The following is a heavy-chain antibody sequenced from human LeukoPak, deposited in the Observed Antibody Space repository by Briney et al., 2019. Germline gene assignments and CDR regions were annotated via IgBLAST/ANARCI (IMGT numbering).Heavy chain of an antibody. CDR2: IYYGGST. D-gene: IGHD6-6*01. Sequence: SETLSLTCTVSGGSISSYYWSWIRQPPGKGLEWIGYIYYGGSTNYNPSLKSRVTISVDTSKNQFSLKLRSVTAADTAVYYCASSAAQGWFDPWGQGTLVTVSS. V-gene: IGHV4-59*01. CDR1: GGSISSYY. J-gene: IGHJ5*02. CDR3: ASSAAQGWFDP.